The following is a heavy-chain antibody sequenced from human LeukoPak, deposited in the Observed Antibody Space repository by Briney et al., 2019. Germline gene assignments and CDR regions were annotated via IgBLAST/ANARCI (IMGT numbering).Heavy chain of an antibody. CDR2: IKQDGSEK. CDR3: ARERGVVIGGYYMDV. V-gene: IGHV3-7*01. D-gene: IGHD3-3*01. Sequence: GGSLRLSCAASGFTFSSYWMSWVRQAPGKGLEWVANIKQDGSEKYYVDSVKGRFTISRDNAKNSLYLQMNSLRAEDTAVYYCARERGVVIGGYYMDVWGKGTTVTVSS. CDR1: GFTFSSYW. J-gene: IGHJ6*03.